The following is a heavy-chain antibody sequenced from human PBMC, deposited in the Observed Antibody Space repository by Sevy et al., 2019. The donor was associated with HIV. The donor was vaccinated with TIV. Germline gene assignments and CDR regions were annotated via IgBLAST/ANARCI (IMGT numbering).Heavy chain of an antibody. CDR3: ARDQRIASAGTWAFDI. CDR1: GFTFSSYW. V-gene: IGHV3-7*01. D-gene: IGHD6-13*01. Sequence: GGSLRLSCAASGFTFSSYWMSWVRQAPGKGLEWVANIKQDGSEKYYVESVNGRFTISRDNAKNSLYLQMNSLRAEDTAVYYCARDQRIASAGTWAFDIWGQGTMVTVSS. J-gene: IGHJ3*02. CDR2: IKQDGSEK.